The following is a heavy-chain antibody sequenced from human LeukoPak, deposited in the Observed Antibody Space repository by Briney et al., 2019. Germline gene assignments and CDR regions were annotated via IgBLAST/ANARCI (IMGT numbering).Heavy chain of an antibody. Sequence: SETLSLTCAVYGGSFSGYYWSWICQPPGKGLEWIGEINHRGSTNYNPSLKSRVTISVDTSKNQFSLKLSSVTAADTAVYYCARVDHTSEDYWGQGTLVTVSS. CDR2: INHRGST. CDR3: ARVDHTSEDY. V-gene: IGHV4-34*01. J-gene: IGHJ4*02. CDR1: GGSFSGYY.